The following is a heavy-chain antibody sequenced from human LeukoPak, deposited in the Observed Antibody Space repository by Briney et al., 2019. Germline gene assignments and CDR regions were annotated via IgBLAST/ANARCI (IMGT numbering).Heavy chain of an antibody. CDR3: ARDRAWNYFDY. V-gene: IGHV3-23*01. CDR2: VSGYGDRT. J-gene: IGHJ4*02. Sequence: GGSLRLSCAASGFTFSSYAMSWVRQTPGKGLEWVSAVSGYGDRTYYADSVRGRFTISRDNSKNTLYLQMDSLRAEDTAVYYCARDRAWNYFDYWGQGTLVTVSS. D-gene: IGHD3-3*01. CDR1: GFTFSSYA.